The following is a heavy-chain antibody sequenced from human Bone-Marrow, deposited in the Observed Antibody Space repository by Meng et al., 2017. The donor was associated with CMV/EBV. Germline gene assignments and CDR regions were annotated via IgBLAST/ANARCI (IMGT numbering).Heavy chain of an antibody. J-gene: IGHJ4*02. D-gene: IGHD1-26*01. CDR3: ARTLGATNSY. V-gene: IGHV3-48*04. CDR2: ISSSSSTI. Sequence: GESLKISCAASGFTFSSYSMNWVRQAPGKGLEWVSYISSSSSTIYYADSVKGRFTISRDNAKNSLYLQMNSLRAEDTAVYYCARTLGATNSYWGQGPLVTVSS. CDR1: GFTFSSYS.